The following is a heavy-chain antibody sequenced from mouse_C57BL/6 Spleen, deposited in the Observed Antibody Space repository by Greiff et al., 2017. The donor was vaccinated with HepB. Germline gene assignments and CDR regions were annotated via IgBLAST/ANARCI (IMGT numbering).Heavy chain of an antibody. V-gene: IGHV1-20*01. CDR1: GYSFTGYF. CDR3: ARGGYDYDGAWFAY. J-gene: IGHJ3*01. Sequence: EVQLQQSGPELVKPGDSVKISCKASGYSFTGYFMNWVMQSHGKSLEWIGRINPYNGDTFYNQKFKGKATLTVDKSSSTAHMELRSLTSEDSAVYYCARGGYDYDGAWFAYWGQGTLVTVYA. CDR2: INPYNGDT. D-gene: IGHD2-4*01.